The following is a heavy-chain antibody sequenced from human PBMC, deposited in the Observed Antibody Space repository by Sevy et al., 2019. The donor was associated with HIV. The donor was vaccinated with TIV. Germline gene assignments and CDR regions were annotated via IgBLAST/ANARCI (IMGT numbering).Heavy chain of an antibody. CDR3: AREGCTKPHDY. CDR2: LSFGCGEI. CDR1: GFTFSKYS. J-gene: IGHJ4*02. Sequence: GGSLRLSCAASGFTFSKYSMSWVRQPPGKGLEWVSTLSFGCGEINYEDSVKGRFTISSDNSKSSVYLQMNNLRPEDTAVYYCAREGCTKPHDYWGQGTLVTVSS. D-gene: IGHD2-8*01. V-gene: IGHV3-23*01.